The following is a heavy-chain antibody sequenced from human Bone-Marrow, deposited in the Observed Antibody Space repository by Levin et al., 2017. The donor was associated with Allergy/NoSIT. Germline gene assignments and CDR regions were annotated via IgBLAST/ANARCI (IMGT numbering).Heavy chain of an antibody. CDR3: AKSLVSSGYSYYFDY. Sequence: GGSLRLSCAASGFTFSSYAMSWVRQAPGKGLEWVSAISGSGGSTYYADSVKGRFTISRDNSKNTLYLQMNSLRAEDTAVYYCAKSLVSSGYSYYFDYWGQGTLVTVSS. V-gene: IGHV3-23*01. CDR1: GFTFSSYA. D-gene: IGHD3-22*01. CDR2: ISGSGGST. J-gene: IGHJ4*02.